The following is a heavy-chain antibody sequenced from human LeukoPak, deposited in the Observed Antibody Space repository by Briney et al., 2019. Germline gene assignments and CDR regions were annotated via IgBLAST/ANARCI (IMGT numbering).Heavy chain of an antibody. J-gene: IGHJ4*02. D-gene: IGHD5-12*01. Sequence: GSLRLSCATSRFTFSNYWMSWIRQPAGKGLEWIGRIYTSGSTNYNPSLKSRVTMSVDTSKNQFSLKLSSVTAADTAVYYCARVAVATIGVDYWGQGTLVTVSS. CDR3: ARVAVATIGVDY. V-gene: IGHV4-4*07. CDR1: RFTFSNYW. CDR2: IYTSGST.